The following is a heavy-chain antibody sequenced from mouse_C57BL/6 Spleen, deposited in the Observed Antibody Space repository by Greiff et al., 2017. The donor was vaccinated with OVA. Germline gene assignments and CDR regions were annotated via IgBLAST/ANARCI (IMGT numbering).Heavy chain of an antibody. V-gene: IGHV1-18*01. J-gene: IGHJ4*01. CDR3: ASSLHYDGPYYAMDY. CDR1: GYTFTDYN. CDR2: INPNNGGT. Sequence: DVQLQESGPELVKPGASVKIPCKASGYTFTDYNMDWVKQSHGKSLEWIGDINPNNGGTIYNQKFKGKATLTVDKSSSTAYMELRSLTSEDTAVYYCASSLHYDGPYYAMDYWGQGTSVTVSS. D-gene: IGHD1-2*01.